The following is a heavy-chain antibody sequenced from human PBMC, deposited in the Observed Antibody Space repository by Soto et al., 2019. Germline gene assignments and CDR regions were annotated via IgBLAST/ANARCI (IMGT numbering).Heavy chain of an antibody. V-gene: IGHV3-72*01. J-gene: IGHJ4*02. CDR3: IRSITGTNSSAH. Sequence: EVQLVESGGGLVQPGGSLRLSCAGSGFTFSDYYIDWVRQAPGKGLEWVGRSRDKGNSYSTDYAASVKGRFTISRDAPTPSLSLQTPSLQPEATALSCWIRSITGTNSSAHWCPGTLATVSS. D-gene: IGHD1-7*01. CDR2: SRDKGNSYST. CDR1: GFTFSDYY.